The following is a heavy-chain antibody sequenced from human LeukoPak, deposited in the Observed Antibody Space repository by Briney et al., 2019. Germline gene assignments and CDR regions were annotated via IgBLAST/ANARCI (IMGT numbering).Heavy chain of an antibody. CDR3: ARSIQWLGYYFDY. Sequence: SETLSLTCTVSGGSISSYYWSWIRQPPGKGLEWIGYIYYSGSTNYNPSLKSRDTISVDTSKNQFSLKLSSVTAADTAVYYCARSIQWLGYYFDYWGQGTLVTVSS. V-gene: IGHV4-59*01. J-gene: IGHJ4*02. CDR2: IYYSGST. D-gene: IGHD5-12*01. CDR1: GGSISSYY.